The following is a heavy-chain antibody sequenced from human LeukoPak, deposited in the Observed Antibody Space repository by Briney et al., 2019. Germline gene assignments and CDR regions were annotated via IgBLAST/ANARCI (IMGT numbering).Heavy chain of an antibody. CDR1: GGSISSYY. CDR2: IYYSGST. J-gene: IGHJ4*02. V-gene: IGHV4-59*08. Sequence: SETLSLTCTVSGGSISSYYWSWIREPPGKRQEWIAYIYYSGSTNYNPSLKSRVTISVDTSKNQFSLKLSSVTAADTAVYFCARQLRGEAVAGHLQPFDYWGQGTLVTVSS. CDR3: ARQLRGEAVAGHLQPFDY. D-gene: IGHD6-19*01.